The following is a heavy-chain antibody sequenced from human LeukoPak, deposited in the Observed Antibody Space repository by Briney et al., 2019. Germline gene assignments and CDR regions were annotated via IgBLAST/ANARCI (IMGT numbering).Heavy chain of an antibody. Sequence: SETLSLTCAVYGGALADYYWSWIRQSPGQGLEWIGEINQRGSANYNPSLKSRFTISVNTSRNQFSLKVHSVTAADTAVYYCAKGPRWEELEGVWGQGTQVTVSS. CDR2: INQRGSA. CDR1: GGALADYY. D-gene: IGHD1-26*01. V-gene: IGHV4-34*01. J-gene: IGHJ4*02. CDR3: AKGPRWEELEGV.